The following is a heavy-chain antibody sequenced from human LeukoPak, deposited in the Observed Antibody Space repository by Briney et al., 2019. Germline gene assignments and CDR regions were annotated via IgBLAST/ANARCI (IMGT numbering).Heavy chain of an antibody. CDR1: GFTFSSYW. Sequence: GGSLRLSCAAPGFTFSSYWMHWVRQAPGKGLVWVSRINSDGSSTSYADSVKGRFTISRDNSKNTLYVQMNSLRVEDTAVYYCAKGYYYDTSGYWDYWGQGILVTVSS. D-gene: IGHD3-22*01. CDR3: AKGYYYDTSGYWDY. V-gene: IGHV3-74*01. J-gene: IGHJ4*02. CDR2: INSDGSST.